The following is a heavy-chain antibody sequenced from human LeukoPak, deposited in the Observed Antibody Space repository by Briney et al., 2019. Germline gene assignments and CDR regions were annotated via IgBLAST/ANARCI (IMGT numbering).Heavy chain of an antibody. CDR3: AREKGYSYGETFDY. Sequence: GGSLRLSCAASGFTFSSYGMHWVRQAPGKGLEWVAVIWYDGSNKYYADSVKGRFTISRGNSKNTLYLQMNSLRAEDTAVYYCAREKGYSYGETFDYWGQGTLVTVSS. J-gene: IGHJ4*02. D-gene: IGHD5-18*01. CDR2: IWYDGSNK. V-gene: IGHV3-33*01. CDR1: GFTFSSYG.